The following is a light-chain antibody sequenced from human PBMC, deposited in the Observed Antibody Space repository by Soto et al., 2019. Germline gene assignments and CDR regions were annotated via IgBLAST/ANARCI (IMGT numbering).Light chain of an antibody. J-gene: IGKJ3*01. V-gene: IGKV3-11*01. CDR2: DAS. Sequence: EIVLTQSPDTLSLSPGERATLSCRASQSVGSSLAWYQQKPGQSPRHLIYDASNRATGIPARFSGSGSRTDFSPTNSSPEPEDIAVYYCPQRSNWPPAVTSGPETKVHIK. CDR1: QSVGSS. CDR3: PQRSNWPPAVT.